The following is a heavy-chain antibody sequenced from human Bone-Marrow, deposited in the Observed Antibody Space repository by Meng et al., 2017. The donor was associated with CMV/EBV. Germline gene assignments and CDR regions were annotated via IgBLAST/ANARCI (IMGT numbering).Heavy chain of an antibody. CDR3: ARGYCSSTSCYDNYYYGMDV. CDR1: GYSFTSYW. J-gene: IGHJ6*02. V-gene: IGHV5-51*01. D-gene: IGHD2-2*01. Sequence: KVSCKGSGYSFTSYWIGWVRQMPGKGLEWMGIIYPGDSDTRYSPSFQGQVTISADKSISTAYLQWSSLKASDTAMYYCARGYCSSTSCYDNYYYGMDVWGQGTTVTVPS. CDR2: IYPGDSDT.